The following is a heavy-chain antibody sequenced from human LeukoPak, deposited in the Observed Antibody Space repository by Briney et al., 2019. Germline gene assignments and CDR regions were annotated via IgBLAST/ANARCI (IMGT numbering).Heavy chain of an antibody. Sequence: PGGSLRLSCAASGFTFNNFDIHWVRQAPGMGLEWVAFTLSDSSDKYYADSVKGRFTISRDNSKNTLYLHMNSLRPDDTAIYFCAYDYGDYGYIDYWGQGTLVTVSS. J-gene: IGHJ4*02. CDR1: GFTFNNFD. CDR2: TLSDSSDK. D-gene: IGHD4-17*01. CDR3: AYDYGDYGYIDY. V-gene: IGHV3-30*02.